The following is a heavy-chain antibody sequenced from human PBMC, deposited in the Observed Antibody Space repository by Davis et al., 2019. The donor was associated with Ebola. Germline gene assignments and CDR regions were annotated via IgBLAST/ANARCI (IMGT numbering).Heavy chain of an antibody. CDR2: ISSSSSYI. D-gene: IGHD2-2*01. J-gene: IGHJ5*02. CDR3: ARAVGSSTSWFDP. V-gene: IGHV3-21*01. Sequence: GESLKISCAASGFTFSSYSMNWVRQAPGKGLEWVSSISSSSSYIYYADSVKGRFTISRDNAKNSLYLQMNSLRAEDTAVYYCARAVGSSTSWFDPWGQGTLVTVSS. CDR1: GFTFSSYS.